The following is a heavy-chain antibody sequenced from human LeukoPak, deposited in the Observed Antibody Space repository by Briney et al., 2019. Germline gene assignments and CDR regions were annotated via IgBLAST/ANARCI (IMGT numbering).Heavy chain of an antibody. CDR2: INPSGGST. CDR1: DYIFTTYH. CDR3: ARTTEAHSWRTRYYDYYMDV. V-gene: IGHV1-46*01. J-gene: IGHJ6*03. Sequence: ASVKVSCKASDYIFTTYHIHWVRQAPGQGLEWMGIINPSGGSTSYAQKFQGRVTMTRDMSTSTVYMELSSLRSEDTAVYYCARTTEAHSWRTRYYDYYMDVWGKGTTVTVSS. D-gene: IGHD6-13*01.